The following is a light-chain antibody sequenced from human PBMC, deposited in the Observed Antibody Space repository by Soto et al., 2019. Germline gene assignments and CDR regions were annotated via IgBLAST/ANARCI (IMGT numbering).Light chain of an antibody. CDR3: QQYGSSPRT. CDR1: QSVSSSY. CDR2: GAS. Sequence: EIVLTQSPGTLSLSPGERATLSCRASQSVSSSYLAWYQQKPGQAPRLLIYGASSRATGIPDRFSGSGSGKDFTITISRLEPEDFAVYYCQQYGSSPRTFGKGTKVEIK. J-gene: IGKJ1*01. V-gene: IGKV3-20*01.